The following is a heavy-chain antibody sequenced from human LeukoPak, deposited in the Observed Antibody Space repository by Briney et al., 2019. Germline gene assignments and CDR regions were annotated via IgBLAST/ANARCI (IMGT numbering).Heavy chain of an antibody. CDR1: GFTFSSYA. CDR3: ARDLDSSGYYYLHY. D-gene: IGHD3-22*01. J-gene: IGHJ4*02. Sequence: PGGSLRLSCAASGFTFSSYAMHWVRQAPGKGLEWVAVISYDGSNKYYADSVKGRFTISRDNSKNTLYLQMNSLRAEDTAVYYCARDLDSSGYYYLHYWGQGTLVTVSS. CDR2: ISYDGSNK. V-gene: IGHV3-30-3*01.